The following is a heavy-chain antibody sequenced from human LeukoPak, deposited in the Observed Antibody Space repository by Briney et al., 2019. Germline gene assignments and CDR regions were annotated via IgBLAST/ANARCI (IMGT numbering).Heavy chain of an antibody. D-gene: IGHD3-10*01. CDR1: GFTFSTYG. CDR2: ISGSGGST. Sequence: PGGSLRLSCVASGFTFSTYGMSWVRQAPGKGLEWVSAISGSGGSTYYADSVKGRFTISRDNSKNTLYLQMNSLRAEDTAVYYCAKDGSGSFLPLYYYYYMDVWGKGTTVTVSS. CDR3: AKDGSGSFLPLYYYYYMDV. J-gene: IGHJ6*03. V-gene: IGHV3-23*01.